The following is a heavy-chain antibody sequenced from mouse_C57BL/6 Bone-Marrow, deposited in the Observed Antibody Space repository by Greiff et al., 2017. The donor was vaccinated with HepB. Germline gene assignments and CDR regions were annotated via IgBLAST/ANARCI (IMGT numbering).Heavy chain of an antibody. D-gene: IGHD1-1*01. CDR1: GYTFTDYY. J-gene: IGHJ2*01. Sequence: VQLQQSGPELVKPGASVKISCKASGYTFTDYYMNWVKQSHGKSLEWIGDINPNNGGTSYNQKFKGKATLTVDKSSSTAYMELRSLTSEDSAVYYCAADYGSPSFDYWGQGTTLTVSS. CDR3: AADYGSPSFDY. V-gene: IGHV1-26*01. CDR2: INPNNGGT.